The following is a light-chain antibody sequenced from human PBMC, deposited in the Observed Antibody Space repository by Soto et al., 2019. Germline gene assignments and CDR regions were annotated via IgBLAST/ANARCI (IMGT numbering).Light chain of an antibody. J-gene: IGKJ4*01. CDR2: DAS. V-gene: IGKV3-11*01. CDR3: QQRSIWPPA. Sequence: EIMLTQSPATLSLCPGERATLSCRASQSVGTYLAWYQQKPGQAPRLLIYDASNRATDIPARFSGSGSGTDFTLTISSLEPEDFAVYYCQQRSIWPPAFGGGTKVEIK. CDR1: QSVGTY.